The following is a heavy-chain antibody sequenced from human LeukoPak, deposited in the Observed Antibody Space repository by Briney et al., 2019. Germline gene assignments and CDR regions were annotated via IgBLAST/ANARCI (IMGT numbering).Heavy chain of an antibody. J-gene: IGHJ2*01. D-gene: IGHD6-19*01. Sequence: SETLSLTCTVSGCLISSYYWSWIRQPPGKGLEWIGYIYYSGSTNYNPSLKSRVTISPDTSKNQFCLKLTAVTAADTAVYYCAKRCGSGWQFDLLGRGTLVTVSS. CDR2: IYYSGST. CDR1: GCLISSYY. CDR3: AKRCGSGWQFDL. V-gene: IGHV4-59*08.